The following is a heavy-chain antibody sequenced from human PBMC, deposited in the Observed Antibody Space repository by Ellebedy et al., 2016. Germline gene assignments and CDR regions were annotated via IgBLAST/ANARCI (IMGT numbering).Heavy chain of an antibody. CDR3: ASQSTVDTFMDV. V-gene: IGHV5-51*01. D-gene: IGHD5-18*01. J-gene: IGHJ6*02. CDR2: IYPGDSDT. Sequence: GGSLRLSXKGSGYSFTSYWIGWVRQMPGKGLEWMGIIYPGDSDTRYSPSFQGQVTISADKSISTAYLQWSSLKASDTAMYYCASQSTVDTFMDVWGQGTTVTVSS. CDR1: GYSFTSYW.